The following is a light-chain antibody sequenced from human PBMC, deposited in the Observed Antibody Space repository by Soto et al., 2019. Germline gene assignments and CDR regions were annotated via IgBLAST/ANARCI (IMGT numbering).Light chain of an antibody. CDR1: QGINNY. Sequence: DIQLTQSPSFLSASVGDRVTTTCRASQGINNYLAWYQQKPGKAPNLLIYAAYTLQNGVPSRFSGSGSGTEFTLTISNLQPEDFATYHCQQLKSYPITFGPGTKVD. CDR3: QQLKSYPIT. CDR2: AAY. J-gene: IGKJ3*01. V-gene: IGKV1-9*01.